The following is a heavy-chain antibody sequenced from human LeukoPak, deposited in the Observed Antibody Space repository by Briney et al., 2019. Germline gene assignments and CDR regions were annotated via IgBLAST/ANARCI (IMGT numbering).Heavy chain of an antibody. CDR1: GGSISSDY. D-gene: IGHD3-3*01. CDR3: ARGLYDLHFGAWFDP. V-gene: IGHV4-59*01. CDR2: MFSDVTS. J-gene: IGHJ5*02. Sequence: PSETLSLTCTVSGGSISSDYWSWLRQPPGTGLEYIGFMFSDVTSNYNPSLKSRVTMSVHTSKHQFSLEVRCVTPADTAVYYCARGLYDLHFGAWFDPWGQGTRVSVSS.